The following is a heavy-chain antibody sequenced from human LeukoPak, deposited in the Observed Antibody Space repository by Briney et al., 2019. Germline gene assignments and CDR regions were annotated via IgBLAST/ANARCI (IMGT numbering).Heavy chain of an antibody. CDR2: ISAYNGNT. V-gene: IGHV1-18*01. J-gene: IGHJ4*02. D-gene: IGHD1-26*01. CDR1: GYTFTSYG. Sequence: ASVKVSCKASGYTFTSYGISWVRQAPGQGLEWMGWISAYNGNTNCAQKLQGRVTMTTDTSTSTAYMELRSLRSDDTAVYYCASRSRGSYTFDYWGQGTLVTVSS. CDR3: ASRSRGSYTFDY.